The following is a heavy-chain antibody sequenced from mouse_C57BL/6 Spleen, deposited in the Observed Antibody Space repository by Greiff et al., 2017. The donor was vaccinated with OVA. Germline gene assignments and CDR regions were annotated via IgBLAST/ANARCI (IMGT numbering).Heavy chain of an antibody. CDR2: IDPEDGET. Sequence: EVKLVEPGAELVKPGASVKLSCTASGFHIKDYYMHWVKQRTEQGLEWIGRIDPEDGETKYAPKFQGKATLTADTSSTTAYLQLSSLPSADPAVYYGARSEGCSYGYDGYAMDYWGQGTSVTVSS. D-gene: IGHD2-2*01. CDR3: ARSEGCSYGYDGYAMDY. V-gene: IGHV14-2*01. J-gene: IGHJ4*01. CDR1: GFHIKDYY.